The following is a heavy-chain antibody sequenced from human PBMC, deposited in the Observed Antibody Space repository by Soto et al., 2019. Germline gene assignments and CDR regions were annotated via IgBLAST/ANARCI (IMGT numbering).Heavy chain of an antibody. Sequence: EVQLVESGGGLVQPGGSLRLSCAASGFTFSRDWMSWVRQAPGKGLEWVANIKQDGSEKYYVDSVTGRFTISRDNAKSSLHVQINSLRADDTAVYYCAGDGTHSSWYWRNWGQGTLVTVSS. V-gene: IGHV3-7*01. CDR1: GFTFSRDW. CDR2: IKQDGSEK. CDR3: AGDGTHSSWYWRN. J-gene: IGHJ4*02. D-gene: IGHD6-13*01.